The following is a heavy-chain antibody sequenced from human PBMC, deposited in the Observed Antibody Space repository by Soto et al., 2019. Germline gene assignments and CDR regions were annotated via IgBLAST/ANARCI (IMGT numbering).Heavy chain of an antibody. Sequence: GGSLRLSCAASGFTFSSYAMIWVRQAPGKGLEWVSVISGTGGTIYYADSVKGRFTISRDNSKNTLYLQMNSLRAEDTAVYYCAKSSRIAAAWHDYWGQGALVTVSS. V-gene: IGHV3-23*01. CDR3: AKSSRIAAAWHDY. CDR1: GFTFSSYA. D-gene: IGHD6-13*01. J-gene: IGHJ4*02. CDR2: ISGTGGTI.